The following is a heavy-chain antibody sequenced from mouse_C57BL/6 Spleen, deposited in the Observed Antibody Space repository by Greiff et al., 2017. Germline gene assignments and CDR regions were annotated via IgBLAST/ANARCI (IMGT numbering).Heavy chain of an antibody. CDR3: ARALTTVVAYYFDY. V-gene: IGHV5-16*01. D-gene: IGHD1-1*01. CDR1: GFTFSDYY. Sequence: EVMLVESEGGLVQPGSSMKLSCTASGFTFSDYYMAWVRHVPEKGLEWVANINYDGGSTYYLDSLKSRFIISRDNAKNILYLQMSSLKSEDTATYYCARALTTVVAYYFDYWGQGTTLTVSS. CDR2: INYDGGST. J-gene: IGHJ2*01.